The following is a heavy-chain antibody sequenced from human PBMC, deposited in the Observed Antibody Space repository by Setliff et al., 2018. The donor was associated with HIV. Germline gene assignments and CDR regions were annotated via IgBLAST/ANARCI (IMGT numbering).Heavy chain of an antibody. CDR1: GYTFTSYV. CDR2: INAGNGNT. CDR3: ARRARESTALHSDWNDVLFFDY. Sequence: GASVKVSCKASGYTFTSYVMHWVRQAPGQRLEWMGWINAGNGNTKYSQKFQGRVTFTRDTSASTAYMELSSLRSEDTAVYYCARRARESTALHSDWNDVLFFDYWGQGTLVTVSS. V-gene: IGHV1-3*01. J-gene: IGHJ4*02. D-gene: IGHD1-1*01.